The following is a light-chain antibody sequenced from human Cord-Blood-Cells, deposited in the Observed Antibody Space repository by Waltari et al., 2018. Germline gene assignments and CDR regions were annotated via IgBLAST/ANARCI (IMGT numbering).Light chain of an antibody. CDR1: QSVLYSSNNKNY. J-gene: IGKJ1*01. CDR2: WAS. CDR3: QQYYSTPT. Sequence: DIVMTQSPDSLAVSLGERATINCKSSQSVLYSSNNKNYLAWYQQKPGQPPKLLIYWASTRESGVPDRFSGSGSRTDFTLTISSLQAEDVAVYYCQQYYSTPTFGQETKVEIK. V-gene: IGKV4-1*01.